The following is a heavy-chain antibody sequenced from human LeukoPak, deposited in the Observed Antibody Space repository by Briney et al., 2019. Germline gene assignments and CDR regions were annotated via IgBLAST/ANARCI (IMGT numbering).Heavy chain of an antibody. Sequence: PGVSLTLSCAASGFTFSTYWMTWVRQATGKGLEWVATISSEGIGQYYLDSVKGRFTISRDNAQSSLFLQMTSLRTEDTAVYYCGRVRPGDADYWGQGTLVTVSS. CDR1: GFTFSTYW. CDR2: ISSEGIGQ. D-gene: IGHD1-26*01. CDR3: GRVRPGDADY. V-gene: IGHV3-7*01. J-gene: IGHJ4*02.